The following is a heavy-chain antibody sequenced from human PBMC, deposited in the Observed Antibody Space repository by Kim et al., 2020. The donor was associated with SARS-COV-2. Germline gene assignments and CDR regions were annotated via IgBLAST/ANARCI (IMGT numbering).Heavy chain of an antibody. CDR2: IYYSGST. Sequence: SETLSLTCTVSGGSISSSSYYWGWIRQPPGQGLEWIGSIYYSGSTYYNPSLKSRVTISVDTSKNQFSLKLSSVTAADTAMYYCARDKGPQWLVLHPRYNWLDPWGQGTLVTVSS. D-gene: IGHD6-19*01. CDR1: GGSISSSSYY. V-gene: IGHV4-39*07. J-gene: IGHJ5*02. CDR3: ARDKGPQWLVLHPRYNWLDP.